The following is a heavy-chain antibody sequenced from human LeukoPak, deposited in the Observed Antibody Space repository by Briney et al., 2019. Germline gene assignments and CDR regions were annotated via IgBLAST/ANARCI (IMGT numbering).Heavy chain of an antibody. CDR3: ARDRNAPAKYFFYD. V-gene: IGHV3-30*04. Sequence: PGGSVRLSCAASGFIFSSYAMHWVRQAPGKGLEWVAVISNDGRDKHYADSVKGRFTFSRDNSKNTVYLQMNSLRTEDTAMYYCARDRNAPAKYFFYDWGQGTLVTVSS. CDR2: ISNDGRDK. D-gene: IGHD1-1*01. CDR1: GFIFSSYA. J-gene: IGHJ4*02.